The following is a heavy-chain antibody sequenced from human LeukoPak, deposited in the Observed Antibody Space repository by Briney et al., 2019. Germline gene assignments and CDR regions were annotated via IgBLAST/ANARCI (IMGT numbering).Heavy chain of an antibody. V-gene: IGHV3-23*01. CDR3: AKGRVAGNGWTFNDY. Sequence: GGSLRLSCAASGFTFRSYGMSWVRQAPGKGLEWVSSFSGSGAGAYCADSVKDRFTVSRDNSKNTLYLQMNSLRAEDTAVYYCAKGRVAGNGWTFNDYWGQGTLVTVSS. D-gene: IGHD6-19*01. CDR1: GFTFRSYG. CDR2: FSGSGAGA. J-gene: IGHJ4*02.